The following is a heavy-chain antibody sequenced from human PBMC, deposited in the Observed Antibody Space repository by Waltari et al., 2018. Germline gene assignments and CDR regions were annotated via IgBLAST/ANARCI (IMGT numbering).Heavy chain of an antibody. Sequence: QVQLQESGPGLVKPSETLSLTCTVSGGSISSYYWSWIRQPPGKGLEWIGYIYYSGSTNYNPSLKSRVTISVDTSKNQFSLKLSSVTAADTAVYYCARESGWYGDYFTSYYYYGMDVWGQGTTVTVSS. CDR1: GGSISSYY. CDR3: ARESGWYGDYFTSYYYYGMDV. V-gene: IGHV4-59*01. D-gene: IGHD4-17*01. CDR2: IYYSGST. J-gene: IGHJ6*02.